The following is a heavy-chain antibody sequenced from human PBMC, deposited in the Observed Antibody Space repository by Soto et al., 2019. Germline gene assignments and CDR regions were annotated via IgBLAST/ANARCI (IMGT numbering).Heavy chain of an antibody. Sequence: PGGSLRLSCAASGFTFSSYAMSWVRQAPGKGLEWVSAISGSCGSTYYADSVKGRFTISRDNSKNTLYLQMNSLRAEDTAVYYCARYYDFWSGYSLNPYYYYGMDVWGQGTTVTVSS. CDR1: GFTFSSYA. D-gene: IGHD3-3*01. CDR3: ARYYDFWSGYSLNPYYYYGMDV. CDR2: ISGSCGST. V-gene: IGHV3-23*01. J-gene: IGHJ6*02.